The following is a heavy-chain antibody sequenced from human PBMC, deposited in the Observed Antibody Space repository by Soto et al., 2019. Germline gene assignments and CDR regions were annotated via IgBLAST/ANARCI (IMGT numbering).Heavy chain of an antibody. V-gene: IGHV5-51*01. CDR2: IYPGDSDT. J-gene: IGHJ4*02. D-gene: IGHD3-22*01. CDR1: GYSFTSYW. CDR3: ARRSFFLLVIVVVITTLDY. Sequence: PGESLKISCKGSGYSFTSYWIGWVRQMPGKGLEWMGIIYPGDSDTRYSPSFQGQVTISADKSISTAYLQWSSLKASDTAMYYCARRSFFLLVIVVVITTLDYWGQGTLVTVSS.